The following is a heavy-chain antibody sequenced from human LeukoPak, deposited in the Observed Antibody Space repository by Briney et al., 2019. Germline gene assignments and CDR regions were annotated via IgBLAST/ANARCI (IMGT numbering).Heavy chain of an antibody. Sequence: ASVYDSSMVSGYTLTELSMHSVRQAPGKGRECLGGFDPEDGETIYAQKFQGRVTITEDTSTDTAYMELSSLRSEDTAVYYCARTDTAMAGLYGMDVWGKGTTVTVSS. J-gene: IGHJ6*04. D-gene: IGHD5-18*01. CDR1: GYTLTELS. CDR2: FDPEDGET. V-gene: IGHV1-24*01. CDR3: ARTDTAMAGLYGMDV.